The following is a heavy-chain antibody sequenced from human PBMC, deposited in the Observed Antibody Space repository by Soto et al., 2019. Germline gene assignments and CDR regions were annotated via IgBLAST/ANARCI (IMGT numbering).Heavy chain of an antibody. V-gene: IGHV1-18*01. D-gene: IGHD3-16*01. CDR3: ARGFIPDDN. CDR2: MNTANGNT. Sequence: QVQLVQSEGEVKKPGASVKVSCKTSGYSFSDYGVSWVRQAPGQGLEWMGWMNTANGNTKYDQKFQGRVTLTADPSTRTAFLVVSSLRFDATAVYYCARGFIPDDNWGQGTLVTVSS. J-gene: IGHJ4*02. CDR1: GYSFSDYG.